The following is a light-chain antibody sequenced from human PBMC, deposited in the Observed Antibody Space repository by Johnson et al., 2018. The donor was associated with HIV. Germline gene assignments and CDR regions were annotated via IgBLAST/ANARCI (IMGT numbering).Light chain of an antibody. V-gene: IGLV1-51*01. CDR2: DNN. Sequence: QSVLTQPPSVSAAPGQKVSISCSGSSSNIGNNYVSWYQKLPGTAPKLLIYDNNKRPSGIPDRFSASKSGTSATLVITGLQMGDEADYYCGTWDSRLSAWSFGTGTKVAVL. CDR1: SSNIGNNY. J-gene: IGLJ1*01. CDR3: GTWDSRLSAWS.